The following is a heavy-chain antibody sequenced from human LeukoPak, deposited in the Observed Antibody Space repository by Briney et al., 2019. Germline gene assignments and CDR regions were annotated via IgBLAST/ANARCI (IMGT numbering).Heavy chain of an antibody. CDR1: GFTFSSYS. D-gene: IGHD2-2*01. J-gene: IGHJ5*02. CDR2: ISSSSSTI. CDR3: ARDSCSSTSCYPT. V-gene: IGHV3-48*01. Sequence: GGSLRLSCAASGFTFSSYSMNWVRQAPGKGLEWGSYISSSSSTIYYADSVKGRFTISRDNAKNSLYLQMNSLRAEDTAVYYCARDSCSSTSCYPTWGQGTLVTVSS.